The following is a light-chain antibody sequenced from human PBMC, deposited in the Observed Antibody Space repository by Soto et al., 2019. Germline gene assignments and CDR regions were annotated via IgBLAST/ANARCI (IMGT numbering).Light chain of an antibody. V-gene: IGLV1-47*01. Sequence: QSVLTQPPSASGTPGQRVTISCSGSSSKIGSNYVYWYQQLPGTAPKLLIYRNNQRPSGVPGRFSGSKSGTSASLAISGLRSEDEADYYCAAWDDSLSGRYVFGTGTKVTVL. CDR3: AAWDDSLSGRYV. CDR2: RNN. CDR1: SSKIGSNY. J-gene: IGLJ1*01.